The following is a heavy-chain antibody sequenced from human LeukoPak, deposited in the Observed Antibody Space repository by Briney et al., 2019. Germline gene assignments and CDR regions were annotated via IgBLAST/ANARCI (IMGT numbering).Heavy chain of an antibody. CDR3: ARGEVSASLYYFDF. D-gene: IGHD2-2*01. V-gene: IGHV1-18*01. CDR2: VSGYTGNT. CDR1: GYTFTTYG. Sequence: GASVKVSCKTSGYTFTTYGVSWVRQAPGQGLEWMGWVSGYTGNTNYAERFQGRVTMTTDTSTSTVYMELTSLRSDDTAVYYCARGEVSASLYYFDFWGQGTLVPVS. J-gene: IGHJ4*02.